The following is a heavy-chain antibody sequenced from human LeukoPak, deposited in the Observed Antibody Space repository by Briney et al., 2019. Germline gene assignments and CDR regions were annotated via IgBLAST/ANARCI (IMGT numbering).Heavy chain of an antibody. J-gene: IGHJ4*02. Sequence: GGSLRLSCAASGFTFSSYNMNWVRQAPGKGLEWVSSISSSSSYIYYADSVKGRFTISRDNAKNSLYLQMNSLRAEDTAVYYCARDPPHIAVAGTVDYWGQGTLVTVSS. CDR2: ISSSSSYI. D-gene: IGHD6-19*01. V-gene: IGHV3-21*01. CDR3: ARDPPHIAVAGTVDY. CDR1: GFTFSSYN.